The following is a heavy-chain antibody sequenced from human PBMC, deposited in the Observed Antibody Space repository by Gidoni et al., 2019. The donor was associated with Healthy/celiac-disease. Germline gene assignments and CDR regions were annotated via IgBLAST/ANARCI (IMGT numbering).Heavy chain of an antibody. Sequence: QVQLQQWGAGLLKPSETLSLTCAVYGGSFSGYYWSWIRQPPGKGLEWIGEINHSGSTNYNPSLKSRVTISVDTSKNQFSLKLSSVTAADTAVYYCARGIVVVPAAISYYYYYGMDVWGQGTTVTVSS. CDR3: ARGIVVVPAAISYYYYYGMDV. D-gene: IGHD2-2*01. CDR1: GGSFSGYY. V-gene: IGHV4-34*01. J-gene: IGHJ6*02. CDR2: INHSGST.